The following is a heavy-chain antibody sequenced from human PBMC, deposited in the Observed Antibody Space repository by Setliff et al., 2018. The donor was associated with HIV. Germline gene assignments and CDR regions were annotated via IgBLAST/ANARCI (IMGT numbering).Heavy chain of an antibody. D-gene: IGHD1-26*01. CDR2: IFYSGNT. CDR3: ARLSWDVDD. V-gene: IGHV4-39*01. J-gene: IGHJ4*02. CDR1: GASISSSSYH. Sequence: PSETLSLNCTVSGASISSSSYHWGWIRQPPGKGLEWIGNIFYSGNTYYNPSLQSRITMSIDTSKNQFSLNLDSVTAADTAVYYCARLSWDVDDWGQGTLVTVSS.